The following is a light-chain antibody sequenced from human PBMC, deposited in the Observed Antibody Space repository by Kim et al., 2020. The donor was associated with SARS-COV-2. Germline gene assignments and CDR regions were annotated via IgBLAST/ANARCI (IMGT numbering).Light chain of an antibody. CDR1: NIGLKS. V-gene: IGLV3-21*04. J-gene: IGLJ2*01. CDR2: YDD. Sequence: APGETGTCSCEGDNIGLKSVPWYQQKPGRAPVAVIYYDDDRPPGIPERFSGSSSGRTATLTISWVEAGDEADYYCQVWDSKTNHWIFGGGTKLTVL. CDR3: QVWDSKTNHWI.